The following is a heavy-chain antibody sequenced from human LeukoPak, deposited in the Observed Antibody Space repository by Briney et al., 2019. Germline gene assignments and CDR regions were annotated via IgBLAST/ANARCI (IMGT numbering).Heavy chain of an antibody. CDR1: GFTFSSYG. D-gene: IGHD4-17*01. J-gene: IGHJ4*02. CDR2: ISSSSRTI. Sequence: PGGSLRLSCAASGFTFSSYGMSWVRQAPGKGLEWLSYISSSSRTIYYADSVKGRFTISRDNANNSLYLQMNSLRAEDTAVYYCARDRYGDYDFDYWGQGTLVTVSS. V-gene: IGHV3-48*01. CDR3: ARDRYGDYDFDY.